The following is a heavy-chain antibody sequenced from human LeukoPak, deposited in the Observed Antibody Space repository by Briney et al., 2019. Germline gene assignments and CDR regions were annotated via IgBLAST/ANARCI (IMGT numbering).Heavy chain of an antibody. V-gene: IGHV4-38-2*01. CDR3: ARLRSTVTYYDFWSGYYTRDY. J-gene: IGHJ4*02. CDR1: GYSISSGYY. CDR2: IYHSGST. D-gene: IGHD3-3*01. Sequence: PSETLSLTCAVSGYSISSGYYWGWIRQPPGKGLEWIGSIYHSGSTYYNPSLKSRVTISVDTSKHQFSLKLSSVPAADTAVYYCARLRSTVTYYDFWSGYYTRDYWGQGTLVTVSS.